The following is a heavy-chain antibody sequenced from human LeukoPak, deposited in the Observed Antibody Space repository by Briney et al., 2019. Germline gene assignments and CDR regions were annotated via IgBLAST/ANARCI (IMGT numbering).Heavy chain of an antibody. Sequence: SETLSLTCAVSGGSISSGGYSWSWIRQPPGKGLEWIGDIYHSGSTYYNPSLKSGVTISVDRSKNQFSLKLSSVTAADTAGYYCARVDRYYYYGMDVWGQGNTVTVSS. V-gene: IGHV4-30-2*01. CDR2: IYHSGST. D-gene: IGHD3/OR15-3a*01. J-gene: IGHJ6*02. CDR1: GGSISSGGYS. CDR3: ARVDRYYYYGMDV.